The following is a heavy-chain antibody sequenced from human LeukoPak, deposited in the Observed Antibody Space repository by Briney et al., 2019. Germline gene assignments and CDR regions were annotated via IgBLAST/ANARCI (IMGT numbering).Heavy chain of an antibody. Sequence: GGSLRLSCAASGFTFSSYAMSWVRQAPGKGLEWVSAISGSGGSTYYADSVKGRFTISRDNSKNTLYLQMNSLRAEDTAVYYCAKDTYYYGSGSYYVNPEFDYWGQGTLVTVSS. D-gene: IGHD3-10*01. J-gene: IGHJ4*02. CDR2: ISGSGGST. V-gene: IGHV3-23*01. CDR3: AKDTYYYGSGSYYVNPEFDY. CDR1: GFTFSSYA.